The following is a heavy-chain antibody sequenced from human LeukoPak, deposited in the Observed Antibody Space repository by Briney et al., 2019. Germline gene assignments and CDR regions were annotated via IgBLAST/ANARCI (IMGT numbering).Heavy chain of an antibody. CDR1: GHSISSPYY. CDR3: ARQFREEYDVWSGYMATAYFQH. J-gene: IGHJ1*01. V-gene: IGHV4-38-2*01. Sequence: PSETLSLTCVVSGHSISSPYYWGWIRQPPGKGLEWVGSIYHIGNTYHNPSLKSRVTISINTPKNQFSLKLKSVTAADTAVYYCARQFREEYDVWSGYMATAYFQHWGQGTLIAVSS. D-gene: IGHD3-3*01. CDR2: IYHIGNT.